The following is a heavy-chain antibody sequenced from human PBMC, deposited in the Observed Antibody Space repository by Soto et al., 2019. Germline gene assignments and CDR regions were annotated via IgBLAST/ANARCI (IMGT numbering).Heavy chain of an antibody. CDR3: ARDFPRSGCHQGCYYYMDV. CDR2: ISAYNGNT. V-gene: IGHV1-18*01. Sequence: ASVKVSCKASGYTFTSYGISWVRQAPGQGLEWMGWISAYNGNTNYAQKLQGRVTMTTDTSTSTAYMELRSLRSDDTAVYYCARDFPRSGCHQGCYYYMDVWGKRTTVTVSS. D-gene: IGHD3-3*01. J-gene: IGHJ6*03. CDR1: GYTFTSYG.